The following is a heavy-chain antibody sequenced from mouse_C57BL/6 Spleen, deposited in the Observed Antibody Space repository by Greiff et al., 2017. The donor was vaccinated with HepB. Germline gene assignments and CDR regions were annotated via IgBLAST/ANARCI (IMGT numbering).Heavy chain of an antibody. V-gene: IGHV1-54*01. Sequence: QVQLQQSGAELVRPGTSVKVSCKASGYAFTNYLIEWVKQRPGQGLEWIGVINPGSGGTNYNEKFKGKATLTADKSSSTAYMQLSSLTSEDSAVYFCARSPNYYGSSWDYFDYWGQGTTLTVSS. J-gene: IGHJ2*01. CDR2: INPGSGGT. CDR1: GYAFTNYL. D-gene: IGHD1-1*01. CDR3: ARSPNYYGSSWDYFDY.